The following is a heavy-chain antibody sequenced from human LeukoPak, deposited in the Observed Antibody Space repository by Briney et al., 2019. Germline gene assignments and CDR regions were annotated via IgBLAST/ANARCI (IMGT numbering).Heavy chain of an antibody. Sequence: GGSLRLSCAASGFTFSSYSMNWVRQAPGKGLEWVSSIATSSDYIYYAGSLKGRFTISRDNAKNSLYLHMNSLRPDDTAVYYCARGRSITILRGVAISDGFDIWGQGTKVTVS. D-gene: IGHD3-10*01. CDR1: GFTFSSYS. CDR2: IATSSDYI. V-gene: IGHV3-21*06. CDR3: ARGRSITILRGVAISDGFDI. J-gene: IGHJ3*02.